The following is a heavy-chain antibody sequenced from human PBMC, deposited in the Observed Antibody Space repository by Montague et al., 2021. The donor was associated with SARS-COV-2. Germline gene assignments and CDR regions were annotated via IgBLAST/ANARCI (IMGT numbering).Heavy chain of an antibody. D-gene: IGHD5-18*01. V-gene: IGHV4-59*01. CDR1: GGSISSYY. CDR3: ARGSYGPDAFGI. CDR2: IYYSGST. J-gene: IGHJ3*02. Sequence: SETLSLTCTVSGGSISSYYWSWIRQPPGKGLERIGYIYYSGSTNYNPSLKSRVTISLDTSKNQFSLKLNSVTAADTAVYYCARGSYGPDAFGIWGQWTTVTVS.